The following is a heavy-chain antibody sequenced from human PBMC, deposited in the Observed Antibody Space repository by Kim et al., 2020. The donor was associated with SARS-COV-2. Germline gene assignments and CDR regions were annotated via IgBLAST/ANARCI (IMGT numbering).Heavy chain of an antibody. Sequence: SETLSLTCTVSGGSISSGGYYWSWIRQHPGKGLEWIGYIYYSGSTYYNPSLKSRVTISVDTSKNQFSLKLSSVTAADTAVYYCARVFQQLHQYYYYYGMDVWGQGTTVTVSS. CDR1: GGSISSGGYY. V-gene: IGHV4-31*03. CDR2: IYYSGST. J-gene: IGHJ6*02. D-gene: IGHD6-13*01. CDR3: ARVFQQLHQYYYYYGMDV.